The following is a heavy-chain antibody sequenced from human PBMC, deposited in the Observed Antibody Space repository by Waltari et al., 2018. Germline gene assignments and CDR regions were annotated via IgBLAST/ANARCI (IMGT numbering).Heavy chain of an antibody. J-gene: IGHJ5*02. D-gene: IGHD6-19*01. CDR3: ATLSSGWS. V-gene: IGHV3-72*01. CDR1: GFTFSDQY. CDR2: TRNKAHSYTT. Sequence: EVQLVESGGGLVQPGGSLRLSCAGSGFTFSDQYMDWVRQAPGKGLEWVGRTRNKAHSYTTEYAASEKGRFTISRDDSKNSMYLQMNSLNTEDTAVYYCATLSSGWSWGQGTLVTVSS.